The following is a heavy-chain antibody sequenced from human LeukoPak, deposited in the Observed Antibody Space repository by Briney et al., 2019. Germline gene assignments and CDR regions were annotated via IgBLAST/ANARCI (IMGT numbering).Heavy chain of an antibody. J-gene: IGHJ4*02. CDR1: GYSFTSYW. CDR2: IYPGDSDT. V-gene: IGHV5-51*01. D-gene: IGHD1-26*01. Sequence: GESLKISCKGSGYSFTSYWIGWVRQMPGKGLEWIGIIYPGDSDTRYSPSFQGQVTISADKSISTAYLQWSSLKASDTAMYYCARLRYSGSYYDKGFDYWGQGTLVTVSS. CDR3: ARLRYSGSYYDKGFDY.